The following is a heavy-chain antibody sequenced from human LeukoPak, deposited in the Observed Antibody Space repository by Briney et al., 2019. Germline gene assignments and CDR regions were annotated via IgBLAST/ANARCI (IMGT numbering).Heavy chain of an antibody. D-gene: IGHD3-16*02. CDR2: ISDSSSFI. CDR1: GFTFSNYA. J-gene: IGHJ4*02. V-gene: IGHV3-21*01. CDR3: ARGGYDYVWGSYRLDY. Sequence: PGGSLRLSCAASGFTFSNYAMNWVRQAPGKGLEWVASISDSSSFIYYTESVKGRFTISRDNAENSLYLQMNSLRAEDTAVYYCARGGYDYVWGSYRLDYWGQGTLVTVSS.